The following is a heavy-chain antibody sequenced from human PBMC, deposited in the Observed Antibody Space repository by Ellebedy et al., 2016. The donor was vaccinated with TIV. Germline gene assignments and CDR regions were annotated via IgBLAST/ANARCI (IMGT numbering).Heavy chain of an antibody. Sequence: SETLSLTCTVSGGSISGYYWSWIRQPPGKGLEWIGYIYYSGTTTYNPSLKSRVTISVDTSKNQFSLKLSSVTAADTAVYYCAEDYDFWCAIDNWGQGTLVTVSS. J-gene: IGHJ4*02. V-gene: IGHV4-59*01. D-gene: IGHD3-3*01. CDR3: AEDYDFWCAIDN. CDR1: GGSISGYY. CDR2: IYYSGTT.